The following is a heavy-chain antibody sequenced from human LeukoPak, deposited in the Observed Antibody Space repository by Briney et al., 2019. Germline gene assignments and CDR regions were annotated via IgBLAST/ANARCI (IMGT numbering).Heavy chain of an antibody. Sequence: ETLSLTCTVSGGSISSRSYYWGWVRQAPGMGLEWVSVIFGDGRTHYADSVKGRFTISRDNSKNTLYLQMSSLRAEDTAVYYCATRPSGDYPYFDFWGQGTLVTVSS. CDR2: IFGDGRT. D-gene: IGHD4-17*01. CDR3: ATRPSGDYPYFDF. CDR1: GGSISSRSYY. V-gene: IGHV3-53*01. J-gene: IGHJ4*02.